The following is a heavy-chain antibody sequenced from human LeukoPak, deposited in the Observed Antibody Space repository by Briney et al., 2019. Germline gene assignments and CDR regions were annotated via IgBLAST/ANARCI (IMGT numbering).Heavy chain of an antibody. CDR3: AKDGDLYGHADY. D-gene: IGHD4-17*01. J-gene: IGHJ4*02. Sequence: PTGGSLRLSCATSGFTFSSYSMNWVRQAPGKGLEWISYITTSGGAKNYADSLKGRFTISRDNSKKTLYLQMNSLRAEDSAVYYCAKDGDLYGHADYWGQGTLVTVSS. CDR2: ITTSGGAK. V-gene: IGHV3-48*01. CDR1: GFTFSSYS.